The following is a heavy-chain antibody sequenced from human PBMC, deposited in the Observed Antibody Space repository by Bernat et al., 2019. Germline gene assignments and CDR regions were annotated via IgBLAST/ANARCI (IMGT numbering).Heavy chain of an antibody. Sequence: QVQLVESGGGVVQPGRSLRLSCVASGFTFSSYAMHWVRQAPGKGLEWVAVISYDGSNKYYADSVKGRFTISRDNSKNTLYLQMNSLRAEDTAVYYCARGQLLWFGEQTDYWGQGTLVTVSS. D-gene: IGHD3-10*01. J-gene: IGHJ4*02. CDR2: ISYDGSNK. CDR3: ARGQLLWFGEQTDY. CDR1: GFTFSSYA. V-gene: IGHV3-30-3*01.